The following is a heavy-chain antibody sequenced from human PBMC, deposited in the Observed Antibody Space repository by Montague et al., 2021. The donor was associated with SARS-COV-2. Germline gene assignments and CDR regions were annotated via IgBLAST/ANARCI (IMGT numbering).Heavy chain of an antibody. V-gene: IGHV4-61*01. Sequence: SETLSLTCTVSGGSVSSGSYYWSWIRQPPGKGLEWIGYIYYSGSTNYNPFLKSRVTISVDTSKNQFSLKLSSVTAADTGVYYCARALSLNQDVWGQGTTVIVSS. CDR2: IYYSGST. CDR3: ARALSLNQDV. CDR1: GGSVSSGSYY. J-gene: IGHJ6*02.